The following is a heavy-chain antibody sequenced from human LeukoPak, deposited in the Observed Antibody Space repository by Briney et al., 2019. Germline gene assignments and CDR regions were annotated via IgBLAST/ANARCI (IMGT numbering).Heavy chain of an antibody. CDR1: GGSISSGNFY. J-gene: IGHJ5*02. CDR3: ARKYPDHWFDP. CDR2: IFYLGST. Sequence: SETLSLTCTVSGGSISSGNFYWSWIRQPPGKGLEWVGYIFYLGSTYYNLSLKSRVTMSVDTSKNQFSLKLRSVTAADTAVYYCARKYPDHWFDPWGQGTLVTVSS. V-gene: IGHV4-30-4*01. D-gene: IGHD6-6*01.